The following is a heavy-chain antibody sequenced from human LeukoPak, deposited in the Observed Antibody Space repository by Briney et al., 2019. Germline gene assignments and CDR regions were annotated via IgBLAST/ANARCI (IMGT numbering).Heavy chain of an antibody. Sequence: ASETLSLTCTVSGGSISSSSYYWGWIRQPPGKGLEWIGSSYYSGITYYNPSLKSRVTISVDTSKNQFSLKMSSVTAEDTAVYYCARRGYYYDSSGYFSSFDYWGQGTLVTVSS. CDR1: GGSISSSSYY. CDR2: SYYSGIT. CDR3: ARRGYYYDSSGYFSSFDY. V-gene: IGHV4-39*01. J-gene: IGHJ4*02. D-gene: IGHD3-22*01.